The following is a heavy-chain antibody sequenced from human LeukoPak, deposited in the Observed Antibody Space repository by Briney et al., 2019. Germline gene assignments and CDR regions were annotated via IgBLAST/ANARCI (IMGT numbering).Heavy chain of an antibody. CDR3: ARLSGNYGIDY. CDR2: ISSGGAST. Sequence: GGSLRLSCAASGFIFSNYGMNWVRQAPGKGLEWVSSISSGGASTYYADSVKGRFTISRDNSKSTLYLQMNSLRAEDTAVYYCARLSGNYGIDYWGQGTLVTVSS. CDR1: GFIFSNYG. J-gene: IGHJ4*02. D-gene: IGHD4-17*01. V-gene: IGHV3-23*01.